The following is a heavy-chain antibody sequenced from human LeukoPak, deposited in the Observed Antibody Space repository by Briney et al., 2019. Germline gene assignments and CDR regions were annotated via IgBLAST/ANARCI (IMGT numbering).Heavy chain of an antibody. CDR2: IYYRGST. Sequence: SETLSLTCTVSGGSISSSTYYWGWIRQPPGKGLEWIGNIYYRGSTYYNPSLKSRVTISVDTSKNQFSLKLTSVTAADTPVYYCARALRSGYGWVDYWGQGILVTVSS. CDR3: ARALRSGYGWVDY. CDR1: GGSISSSTYY. J-gene: IGHJ4*02. D-gene: IGHD5-12*01. V-gene: IGHV4-39*07.